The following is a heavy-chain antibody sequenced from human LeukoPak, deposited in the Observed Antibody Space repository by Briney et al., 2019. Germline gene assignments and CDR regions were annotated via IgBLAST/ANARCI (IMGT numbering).Heavy chain of an antibody. V-gene: IGHV4-30-2*01. CDR1: GGSISSDDNP. CDR2: INHSGST. D-gene: IGHD3-10*01. Sequence: SQTLSLTCAVSGGSISSDDNPWSWIRQPPGKGLEWIGEINHSGSTNYNPSLKSRVTISVDTSKNQFSLKLSSVTAADTAVYYCARDRGGIFDPWGQGTLVTVSS. J-gene: IGHJ5*02. CDR3: ARDRGGIFDP.